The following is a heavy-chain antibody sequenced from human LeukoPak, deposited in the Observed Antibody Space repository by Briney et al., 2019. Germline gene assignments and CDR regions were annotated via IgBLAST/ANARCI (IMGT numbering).Heavy chain of an antibody. D-gene: IGHD3-3*01. CDR2: IYSGGST. Sequence: GGSLRLSCAASGFTFSSYAMSWVRQAPGKGLEWVSVIYSGGSTYYADSVKGRFTISRDNSKNTLYLQMNSLRAEDTAVYYCAREPYDFWRGQGYYMDVWGKGTTVTVSS. V-gene: IGHV3-53*01. J-gene: IGHJ6*03. CDR1: GFTFSSYA. CDR3: AREPYDFWRGQGYYMDV.